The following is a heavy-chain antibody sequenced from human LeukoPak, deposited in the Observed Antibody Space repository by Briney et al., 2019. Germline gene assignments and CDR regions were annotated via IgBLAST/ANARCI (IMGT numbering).Heavy chain of an antibody. CDR3: ARVEGIRDAFDI. Sequence: SETLSLTCTVSGGSISSGGYYWSWIRQHPGKGLEWIGYIYYSGSTYYNPSLKSRVTISVDASKNQFSLKLSSVTAADTAVYYCARVEGIRDAFDIWGQGTMVTVSS. CDR2: IYYSGST. V-gene: IGHV4-31*03. D-gene: IGHD3-10*01. J-gene: IGHJ3*02. CDR1: GGSISSGGYY.